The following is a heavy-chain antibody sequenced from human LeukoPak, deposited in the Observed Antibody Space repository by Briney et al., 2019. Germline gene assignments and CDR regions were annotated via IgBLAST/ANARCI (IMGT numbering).Heavy chain of an antibody. J-gene: IGHJ4*02. V-gene: IGHV3-30*02. CDR3: ARDSYGSGLFDY. CDR2: KHYDGSNK. Sequence: PGGSLRFSCAASGFIFSSYGMHWVRQAPGKGLEWVAFKHYDGSNKYYADSVKGRFTISRDNSKNTLYLQMNSLRAEDTAVYYCARDSYGSGLFDYWGQGTLVTVSS. CDR1: GFIFSSYG. D-gene: IGHD3-10*01.